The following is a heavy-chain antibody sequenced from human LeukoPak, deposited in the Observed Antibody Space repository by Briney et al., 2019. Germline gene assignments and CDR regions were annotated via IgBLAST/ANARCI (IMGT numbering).Heavy chain of an antibody. CDR3: ATATPTYYYGSGSYYNVPIFDY. V-gene: IGHV1-24*01. CDR2: FDPEDGET. J-gene: IGHJ4*02. D-gene: IGHD3-10*01. Sequence: VASVKVSCKVSGYTLTELSMHWVRQAPGKGLEWMGGFDPEDGETIYAQKFQGRVTMTEDTSTGTAYMELSSLRSEDTAVYYCATATPTYYYGSGSYYNVPIFDYWGQGTLVTVSS. CDR1: GYTLTELS.